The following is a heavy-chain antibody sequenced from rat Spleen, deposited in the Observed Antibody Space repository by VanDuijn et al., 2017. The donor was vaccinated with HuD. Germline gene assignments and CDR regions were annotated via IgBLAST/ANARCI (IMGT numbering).Heavy chain of an antibody. Sequence: EVQLVESDGGLVQPGRSLKLSCTASGFTFSDYGMAWVRQAPTKGLEWVATISYGDSSGHSSTYYRDSVKGRFTISSDNAKSTLYLQMDSLRSEDTATYYCARHGPSGDSLDYWGQGVMVTVSS. CDR1: GFTFSDYG. D-gene: IGHD1-1*01. CDR3: ARHGPSGDSLDY. CDR2: ISYGDSSGHSST. V-gene: IGHV5-29*01. J-gene: IGHJ2*01.